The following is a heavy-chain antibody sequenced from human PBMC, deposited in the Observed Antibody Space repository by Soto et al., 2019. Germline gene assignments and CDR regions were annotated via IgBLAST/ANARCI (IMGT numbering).Heavy chain of an antibody. CDR3: ARPFYGSGSYYNGPFDY. Sequence: GESLKISCKGSGYSFTSYWIGWVRQMPGKGLEWMGIIYPGDSDTRYSPSFQGQVTISADKSISTAYLQWSSLKASDTAMYYCARPFYGSGSYYNGPFDYWGQGTLVTVSS. D-gene: IGHD3-10*01. CDR2: IYPGDSDT. CDR1: GYSFTSYW. J-gene: IGHJ4*02. V-gene: IGHV5-51*01.